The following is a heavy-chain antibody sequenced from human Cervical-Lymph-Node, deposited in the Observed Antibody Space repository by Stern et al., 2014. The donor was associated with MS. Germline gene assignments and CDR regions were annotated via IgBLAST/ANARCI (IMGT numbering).Heavy chain of an antibody. J-gene: IGHJ4*02. Sequence: VQLEESGPRLVKPSETLALTCSVSPYSISSGYYWAWIRQSPGKGLEWIGTTHRSGSTYYNPSLKSRVTISADTSKNQFFLMFPXVAAADTAVYYCARWGYGDYEADYWGQGTLVTVSS. D-gene: IGHD4-17*01. V-gene: IGHV4-38-2*02. CDR2: THRSGST. CDR1: PYSISSGYY. CDR3: ARWGYGDYEADY.